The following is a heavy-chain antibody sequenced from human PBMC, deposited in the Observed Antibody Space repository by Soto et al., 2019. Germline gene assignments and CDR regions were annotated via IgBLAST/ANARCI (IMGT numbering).Heavy chain of an antibody. V-gene: IGHV4-30-2*01. CDR2: TYHSGNP. CDR1: GDTISTGGYT. D-gene: IGHD5-18*01. J-gene: IGHJ4*02. CDR3: ARASNKRGYSYGPDY. Sequence: PSETLSLTCDVSGDTISTGGYTWAWIRQPPGRALEWIGHTYHSGNPYYNPSLKSRVTISVDRSKNQFSLKLSSVTAADTAVYYCARASNKRGYSYGPDYWGQGPLVTVS.